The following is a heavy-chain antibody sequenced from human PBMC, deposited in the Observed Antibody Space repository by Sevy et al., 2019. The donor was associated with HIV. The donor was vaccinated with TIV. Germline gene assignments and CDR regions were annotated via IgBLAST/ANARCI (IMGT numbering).Heavy chain of an antibody. CDR3: ARDRGSTDRGMDV. CDR2: ISSTSNYI. CDR1: GFTFSSYS. Sequence: GGYLRLSCAASGFTFSSYSMNWVRQAPGKGLEWVSSISSTSNYIYYGDSVKGRYTISRDNAKNSLHLQMNSLRAEDTAVYYCARDRGSTDRGMDVWGQGTTVTVSS. D-gene: IGHD3-10*01. V-gene: IGHV3-21*01. J-gene: IGHJ6*02.